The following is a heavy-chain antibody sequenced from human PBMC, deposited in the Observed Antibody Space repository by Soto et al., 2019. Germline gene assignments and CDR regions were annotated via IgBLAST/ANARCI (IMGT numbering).Heavy chain of an antibody. Sequence: EVQVLQSGGGLVPPGGSLRLSCAGSGFTFINTGMSWVRQAPGQGLEWVSAITGNGDTTYHADSVKGRFTISRDNSKSTLYLQMNSLRAEDTAVYYCAKIDGYFDYWGQGTLVTVSS. CDR1: GFTFINTG. D-gene: IGHD3-22*01. V-gene: IGHV3-23*01. CDR2: ITGNGDTT. J-gene: IGHJ4*02. CDR3: AKIDGYFDY.